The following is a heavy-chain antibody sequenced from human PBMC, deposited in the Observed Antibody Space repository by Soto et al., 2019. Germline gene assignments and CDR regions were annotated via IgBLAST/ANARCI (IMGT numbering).Heavy chain of an antibody. D-gene: IGHD1-26*01. CDR3: ARDREAGGIVGATRGHAFDI. CDR2: IYYSGST. V-gene: IGHV4-31*03. CDR1: GGSISSGGYY. J-gene: IGHJ3*02. Sequence: QVQLQESGPGLVKPSQTLSLTCTVSGGSISSGGYYWSWIRQHPGKGLEWIGYIYYSGSTYYNPSLKSRVTISVDTSKNQFSLKLSSVTAADTAVYYCARDREAGGIVGATRGHAFDIWGQGTMVTVSS.